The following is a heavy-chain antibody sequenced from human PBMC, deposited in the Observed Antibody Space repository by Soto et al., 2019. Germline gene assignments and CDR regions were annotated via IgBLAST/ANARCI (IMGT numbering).Heavy chain of an antibody. CDR2: IFSNDEK. J-gene: IGHJ5*02. CDR3: APTREADGDFAYNCFDH. D-gene: IGHD4-17*01. Sequence: SGPTLVNPTETLTLTCTVSGFSLSNARMGVSWIRQPPGKALEWLAHIFSNDEKSYSTSLKSTLTISKDTSKSQVVLTMTNMAPGDTAPYYCAPTREADGDFAYNCFDHWGQGTRVTVSS. V-gene: IGHV2-26*01. CDR1: GFSLSNARMG.